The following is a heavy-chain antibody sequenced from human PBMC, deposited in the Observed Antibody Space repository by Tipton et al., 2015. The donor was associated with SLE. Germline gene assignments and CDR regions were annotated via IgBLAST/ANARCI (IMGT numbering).Heavy chain of an antibody. Sequence: TLSLTCTVSGGSISSYYWSWIRQPPGKGLEWIGEINHSGSTNYNPSLKSRVTISVDTSKNQFSLKLSSVTAADTAVYYCARVPVVVVPAATGGWFDPWGQGTLVTVSS. D-gene: IGHD2-2*01. J-gene: IGHJ5*02. CDR1: GGSISSYY. CDR3: ARVPVVVVPAATGGWFDP. CDR2: INHSGST. V-gene: IGHV4-34*01.